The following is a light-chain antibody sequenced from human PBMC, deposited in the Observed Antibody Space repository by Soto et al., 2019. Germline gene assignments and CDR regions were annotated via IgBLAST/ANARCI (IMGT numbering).Light chain of an antibody. Sequence: ALTQPASVSGSPGQSITISCTGTTSDLAGYNYVSWYQQYPGKAPKLMIYEVINRSSGVSNRFSGSKSANSASLTISGLQAADEADYYCSSYTTTDNYVSGTGTKV. V-gene: IGLV2-14*01. J-gene: IGLJ1*01. CDR1: TSDLAGYNY. CDR2: EVI. CDR3: SSYTTTDNYV.